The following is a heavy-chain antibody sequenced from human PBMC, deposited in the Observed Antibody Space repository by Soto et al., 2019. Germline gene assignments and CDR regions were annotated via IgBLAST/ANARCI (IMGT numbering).Heavy chain of an antibody. J-gene: IGHJ4*02. V-gene: IGHV1-69*01. CDR3: ASDSSGYYYILGY. Sequence: QVQLVQSGAEVKKPGSSVNVSCKASGGTFSSYAISWVRQAPGQGLEWLGGIIPIFGTANYAQKFQGRVTITADEATSTAYMERSSLRSEDTAVYYCASDSSGYYYILGYWGQGTLVTVSS. CDR2: IIPIFGTA. CDR1: GGTFSSYA. D-gene: IGHD3-22*01.